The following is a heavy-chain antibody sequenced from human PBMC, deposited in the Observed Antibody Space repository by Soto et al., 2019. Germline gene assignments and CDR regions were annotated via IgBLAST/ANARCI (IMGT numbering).Heavy chain of an antibody. CDR2: IYYSGST. J-gene: IGHJ4*02. CDR1: GGSISSGGYY. CDR3: ASSSGLTGVVAANFDY. D-gene: IGHD2-15*01. Sequence: QVQLQESGPGLVKPSQTLSLTCTVSGGSISSGGYYWSWIRQHPGKGLEWIGYIYYSGSTYYNPSLKSRVTISXXTXKXLFSLKLSSVTAADTAVYYCASSSGLTGVVAANFDYWGQGTLVTVSS. V-gene: IGHV4-31*03.